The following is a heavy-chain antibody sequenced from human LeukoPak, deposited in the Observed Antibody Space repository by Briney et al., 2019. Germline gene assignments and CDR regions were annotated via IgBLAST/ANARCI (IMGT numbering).Heavy chain of an antibody. Sequence: ASVKVSCKVSGYTLTELSMHWVRQAPGKGLEWMGGFDPEDGETIYAQKFQGRVTMTEDTSTDTAYMELGSLRSEDTAVYYCATPDCSSTSCYGVPGSGKFDYWGQGTLVTVSS. CDR2: FDPEDGET. J-gene: IGHJ4*02. D-gene: IGHD2-2*01. CDR3: ATPDCSSTSCYGVPGSGKFDY. CDR1: GYTLTELS. V-gene: IGHV1-24*01.